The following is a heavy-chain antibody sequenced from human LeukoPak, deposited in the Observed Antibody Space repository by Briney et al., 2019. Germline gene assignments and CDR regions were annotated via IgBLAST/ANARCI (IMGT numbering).Heavy chain of an antibody. J-gene: IGHJ5*02. V-gene: IGHV4-34*01. Sequence: PETLSLTCAVYGGSFSGYYWSWIRQPPGKGLEWIGEINHSGSTNYNPSLKSRVTISVDTSKNQFSLKLSSVTAADTAVYYCARWYSSSTNWFDPWGQGTLVTVSS. CDR1: GGSFSGYY. D-gene: IGHD6-6*01. CDR3: ARWYSSSTNWFDP. CDR2: INHSGST.